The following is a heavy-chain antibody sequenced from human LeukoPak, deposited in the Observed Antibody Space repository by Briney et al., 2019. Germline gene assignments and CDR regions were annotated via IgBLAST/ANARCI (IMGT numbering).Heavy chain of an antibody. Sequence: GGSLRLSCAASGFTVSSSYMSWVRQAPGKGLEWVSVIYSGGSTYYADSVKGRFTISRDNSKNTPYLQMNSLRAEDTAVCYCARGPPWGSFDYWGRGTLVTVSS. V-gene: IGHV3-66*01. CDR2: IYSGGST. J-gene: IGHJ4*02. CDR3: ARGPPWGSFDY. CDR1: GFTVSSSY. D-gene: IGHD3-16*01.